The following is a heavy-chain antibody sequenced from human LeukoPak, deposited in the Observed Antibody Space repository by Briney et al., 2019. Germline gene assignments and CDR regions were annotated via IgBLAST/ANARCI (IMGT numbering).Heavy chain of an antibody. CDR3: ARSRGSCYSCGDY. D-gene: IGHD2-15*01. CDR1: GGTFSRYA. J-gene: IGHJ4*02. CDR2: IIPIFGTA. Sequence: GASVKVSCKAPGGTFSRYAINWVRQAPGQGLEWMGGIIPIFGTANYAQKFQGRVTITADESTSAAYMELSSLRSEDTAVYYCARSRGSCYSCGDYWGQGTLVTVSS. V-gene: IGHV1-69*13.